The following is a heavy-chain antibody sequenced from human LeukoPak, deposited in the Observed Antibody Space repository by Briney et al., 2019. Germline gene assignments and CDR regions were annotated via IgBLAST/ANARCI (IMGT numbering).Heavy chain of an antibody. D-gene: IGHD2-8*01. J-gene: IGHJ4*02. CDR3: LRCTNTNCFDY. V-gene: IGHV3-74*01. CDR1: GFTFSSYW. CDR2: INSDGRSI. Sequence: PGGSLRLSCAASGFTFSSYWMHWVRQGPEKGLVWVSRINSDGRSIAYADSVKGRFTISRDNAKSTLYLQMNSLRAEDTAVYYCLRCTNTNCFDYWDQGTLVTVSS.